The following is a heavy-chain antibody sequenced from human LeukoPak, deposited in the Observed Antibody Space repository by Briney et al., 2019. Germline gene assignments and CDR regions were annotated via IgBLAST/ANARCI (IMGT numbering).Heavy chain of an antibody. CDR2: MNPNSGNT. Sequence: ASVKVSCKASGYTFTSYDINWVRQATGQGLEWMGWMNPNSGNTGYAQKFQGRVTMTRNTSISTAYMELSSLRSEDTAVYYCARWYSSSSHYYYYMDVWGKGTTVTVSS. D-gene: IGHD6-6*01. V-gene: IGHV1-8*01. CDR1: GYTFTSYD. CDR3: ARWYSSSSHYYYYMDV. J-gene: IGHJ6*03.